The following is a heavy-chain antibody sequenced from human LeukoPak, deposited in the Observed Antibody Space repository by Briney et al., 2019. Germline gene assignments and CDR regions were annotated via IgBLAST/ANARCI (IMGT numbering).Heavy chain of an antibody. J-gene: IGHJ6*02. Sequence: GGSLRLSCAASGFTFSSYAMHWVRQAPGKGLEWVAVISYDGSNKYYADSVKGRFTISRDNSKNTLYLQMNSLRAEDTAVYYCARGRGIGAWGQGTTVTVSS. CDR2: ISYDGSNK. CDR1: GFTFSSYA. V-gene: IGHV3-30-3*01. CDR3: ARGRGIGA.